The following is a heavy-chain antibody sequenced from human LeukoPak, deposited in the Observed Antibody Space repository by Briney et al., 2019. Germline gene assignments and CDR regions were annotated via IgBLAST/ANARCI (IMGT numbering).Heavy chain of an antibody. Sequence: GGSLRLSCAASGFTFSSYALTWVRQAPGKGLEWLSYISGNSGDINYLDSVRGRFTISRDNAKNSLYLQMNSLRVEDTAVYYCTRDPRRLDYLGQGTLVTVSS. V-gene: IGHV3-21*05. CDR3: TRDPRRLDY. CDR1: GFTFSSYA. J-gene: IGHJ4*02. CDR2: ISGNSGDI.